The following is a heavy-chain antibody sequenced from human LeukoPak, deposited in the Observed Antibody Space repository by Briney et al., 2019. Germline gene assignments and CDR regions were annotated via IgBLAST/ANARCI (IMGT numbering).Heavy chain of an antibody. V-gene: IGHV1-18*01. CDR3: ARDPVMVRGVITTHDIDF. J-gene: IGHJ4*02. D-gene: IGHD3-10*01. Sequence: GASVKVSCKASRYTFTSYGISWVRQAPGQGLEWMGWISAYNGSTNYAQKVQGTVTMTTDTSTSTAYMELRSLRSDDTAVYYCARDPVMVRGVITTHDIDFWGQGTLVTVSS. CDR2: ISAYNGST. CDR1: RYTFTSYG.